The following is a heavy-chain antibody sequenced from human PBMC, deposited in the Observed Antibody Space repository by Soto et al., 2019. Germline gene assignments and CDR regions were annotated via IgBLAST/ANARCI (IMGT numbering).Heavy chain of an antibody. CDR3: ARGTLIVVPGGYGMDV. D-gene: IGHD3-22*01. V-gene: IGHV4-30-4*01. CDR2: IYYSGST. J-gene: IGHJ6*02. Sequence: QVQLQESGPGLVKPSQTLSLTCTVSGGSISSGDYYWSWIRQPPGKGLEWIGYIYYSGSTYYNPSLKSRVTISVDTSKNQFSLKLSSVTAAVTAVYYCARGTLIVVPGGYGMDVWGQGTTVTVSS. CDR1: GGSISSGDYY.